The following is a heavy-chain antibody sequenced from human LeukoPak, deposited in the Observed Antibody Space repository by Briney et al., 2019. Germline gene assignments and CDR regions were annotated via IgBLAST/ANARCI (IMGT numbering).Heavy chain of an antibody. D-gene: IGHD6-6*01. Sequence: SETLSHTCTVSGGSISSRGYYWTWIRQHPGKGLEWIGHIFYSENTYYNPSLKSRSTISVDTSKNQFSLNLSSVTAADTAVYYCARAWGSFPVIFFDYWGQGILVTVSS. CDR3: ARAWGSFPVIFFDY. J-gene: IGHJ4*02. CDR2: IFYSENT. CDR1: GGSISSRGYY. V-gene: IGHV4-31*03.